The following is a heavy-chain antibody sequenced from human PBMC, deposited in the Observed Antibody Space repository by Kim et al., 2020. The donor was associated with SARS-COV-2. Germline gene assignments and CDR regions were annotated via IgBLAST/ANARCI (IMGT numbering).Heavy chain of an antibody. CDR2: IARGGDRT. Sequence: GGSLRLSCAASGFTFSSFSMAWVRQAPGKGLEWVSTIARGGDRTYYAESVKGRFTVSRDNSKNALYLQLNSLRVDDTAVYYCAKSSAFDIWGQGTLVTVS. J-gene: IGHJ3*02. CDR3: AKSSAFDI. V-gene: IGHV3-23*01. CDR1: GFTFSSFS.